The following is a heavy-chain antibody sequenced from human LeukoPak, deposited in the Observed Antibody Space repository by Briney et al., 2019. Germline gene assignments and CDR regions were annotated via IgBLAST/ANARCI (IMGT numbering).Heavy chain of an antibody. J-gene: IGHJ6*03. D-gene: IGHD5-12*01. CDR3: AKGGGYEAQYYYYYLDV. V-gene: IGHV3-7*01. Sequence: GGSLRLSCAASGFIFSSYWMSWVRQAPGKGLEWVANIKQDGSEKYYVDSVKGRFTISRDNSKNTLYLQMKSLRAEDTAVYYCAKGGGYEAQYYYYYLDVWGKGTTVTISS. CDR1: GFIFSSYW. CDR2: IKQDGSEK.